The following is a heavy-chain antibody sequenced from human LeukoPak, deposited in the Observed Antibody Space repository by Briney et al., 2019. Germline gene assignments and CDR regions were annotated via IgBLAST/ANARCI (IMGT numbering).Heavy chain of an antibody. CDR1: GFTFSSYA. CDR3: ARDPSSSVDY. J-gene: IGHJ4*02. CDR2: ISYDGSNE. D-gene: IGHD6-13*01. V-gene: IGHV3-30-3*01. Sequence: GGSLRLSCAASGFTFSSYAMHWVRQAPGKGLEWVALISYDGSNEYYADSVRGRFTISRDNSKNTLYLQMNSLRAEDTAVYYCARDPSSSVDYWGQGTLVTVSS.